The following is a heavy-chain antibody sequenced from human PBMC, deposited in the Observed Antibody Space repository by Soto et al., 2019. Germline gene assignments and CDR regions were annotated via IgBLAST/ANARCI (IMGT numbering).Heavy chain of an antibody. CDR2: IYYSGST. CDR3: ARNIAAAGDYYFDY. J-gene: IGHJ4*02. V-gene: IGHV4-59*01. CDR1: GGSISSYY. Sequence: SETLSLTCTVSGGSISSYYWSWIRQPPGKGLEWIGYIYYSGSTNYNPSLKSRVTISVDTSKNQFSLKLSSVAAADTAVYYCARNIAAAGDYYFDYWGQGTLVTVSS. D-gene: IGHD6-13*01.